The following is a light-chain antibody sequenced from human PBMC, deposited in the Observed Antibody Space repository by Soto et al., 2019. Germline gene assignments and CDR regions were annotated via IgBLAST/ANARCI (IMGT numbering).Light chain of an antibody. V-gene: IGLV2-14*03. Sequence: HSVLTQPASVSGSPGQSVTISCAGASRDVTDSDSVSWYQHRPGEAPELKILDFTYRPSGVSDRFSGSLSADTASLTISGLQVEDEGDYYCVSYTNPGTYVFGPGTKLTVL. CDR3: VSYTNPGTYV. CDR2: DFT. CDR1: SRDVTDSDS. J-gene: IGLJ1*01.